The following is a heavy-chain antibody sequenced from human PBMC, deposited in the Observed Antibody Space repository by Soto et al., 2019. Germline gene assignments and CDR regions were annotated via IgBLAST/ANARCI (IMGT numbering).Heavy chain of an antibody. J-gene: IGHJ4*02. CDR1: DGSISSTSYY. V-gene: IGHV4-39*01. CDR2: IFYSGST. Sequence: SETLSLTCTVSDGSISSTSYYWGWVRQPPGKGLEWIGGIFYSGSTYYNPSLKSRVTISVDTSKNQFSLKLSSVTAADTAVYYCARMGLDDTLTGYYFDHWGRGSLVTVSS. D-gene: IGHD3-9*01. CDR3: ARMGLDDTLTGYYFDH.